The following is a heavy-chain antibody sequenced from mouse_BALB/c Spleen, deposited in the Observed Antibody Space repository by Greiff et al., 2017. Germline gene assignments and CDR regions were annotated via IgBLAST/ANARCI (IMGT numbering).Heavy chain of an antibody. CDR2: ISSGSSTI. J-gene: IGHJ4*01. V-gene: IGHV5-17*02. D-gene: IGHD2-10*02. CDR3: ARGGYGNYDYAMDY. Sequence: DVMLVESGGGLVQPGGSRKLSCAASGFTFSSFGMHWVRQAPEKGLEWVAYISSGSSTIYYADTVKGRFTISRDNPKNTLFLQMTSLRSEDTAMYYCARGGYGNYDYAMDYWGQGTSVTVSS. CDR1: GFTFSSFG.